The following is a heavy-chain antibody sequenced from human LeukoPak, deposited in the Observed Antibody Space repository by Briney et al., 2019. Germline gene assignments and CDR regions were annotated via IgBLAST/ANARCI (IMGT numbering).Heavy chain of an antibody. Sequence: PSETLSLTCTVSGGSISSGGYHWSWIRQHPGKGLEWIGYIYYSGNTYYNPSLKSRVTISVDTSKNQFSLKLTSVTAADTAVYYCARVLGGARSSGYSILHFDYWGQGTLVTVSS. V-gene: IGHV4-31*03. J-gene: IGHJ4*02. CDR3: ARVLGGARSSGYSILHFDY. D-gene: IGHD3-22*01. CDR1: GGSISSGGYH. CDR2: IYYSGNT.